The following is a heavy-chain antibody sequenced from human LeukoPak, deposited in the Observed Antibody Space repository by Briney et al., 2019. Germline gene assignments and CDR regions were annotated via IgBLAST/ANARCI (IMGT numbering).Heavy chain of an antibody. CDR3: ARYCSCRGCYSFDY. CDR1: GGSISSYY. CDR2: IYYSGST. J-gene: IGHJ4*02. V-gene: IGHV4-59*01. Sequence: PSETLSLTCTVAGGSISSYYWSWIRQPPGKGLEWIGYIYYSGSTRYNPSLKSRVTIAVETSKNQFSLKLSSVTAADRAVYYCARYCSCRGCYSFDYWGQGRLATASS. D-gene: IGHD2-15*01.